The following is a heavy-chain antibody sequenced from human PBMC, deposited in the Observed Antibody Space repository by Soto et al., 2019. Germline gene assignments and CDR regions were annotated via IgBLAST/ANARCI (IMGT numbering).Heavy chain of an antibody. Sequence: EVQLLESGGGLVHPGGSLRLSCAASGFTFSNYAMRWVRQAPGKGLEWVSAITGSGDSTYYADSVKGRFTISRDNSKSTLFLQMNSLRAEDTAVYYCAKDVLVALTTFVTNGYWGQGTLVTVSS. CDR1: GFTFSNYA. J-gene: IGHJ4*02. CDR3: AKDVLVALTTFVTNGY. D-gene: IGHD2-21*02. CDR2: ITGSGDST. V-gene: IGHV3-23*01.